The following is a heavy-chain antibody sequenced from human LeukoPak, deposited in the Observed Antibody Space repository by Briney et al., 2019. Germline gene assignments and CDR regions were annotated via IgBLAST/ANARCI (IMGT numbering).Heavy chain of an antibody. CDR1: GDRVSSNSAA. CDR2: TYYRSKWYN. CDR3: ARGDYGDYFDY. D-gene: IGHD4-17*01. V-gene: IGHV6-1*01. Sequence: SQTLPLTCAITGDRVSSNSAALNWITHSPLTSLEWLGRTYYRSKWYNDYAVSVKSRITINPDTSKNQFSLQLNSVTPEDTAVYYCARGDYGDYFDYWGQGTLVTVSS. J-gene: IGHJ4*02.